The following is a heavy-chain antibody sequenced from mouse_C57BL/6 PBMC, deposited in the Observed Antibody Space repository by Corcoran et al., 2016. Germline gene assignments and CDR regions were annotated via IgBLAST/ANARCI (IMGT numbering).Heavy chain of an antibody. CDR2: INPNNGGT. D-gene: IGHD2-3*01. J-gene: IGHJ1*03. CDR3: ARRGRWFPYFDV. CDR1: GYTFTDYN. Sequence: EVQLQQSGPVLVKPGASVKIPCKASGYTFTDYNMDWVKQSHGKSLEWIGDINPNNGGTIYNQKFKGKATLTVDKSSSTAYMELRSLTSEDTAVYYCARRGRWFPYFDVWGTGTTVTVSS. V-gene: IGHV1-18*01.